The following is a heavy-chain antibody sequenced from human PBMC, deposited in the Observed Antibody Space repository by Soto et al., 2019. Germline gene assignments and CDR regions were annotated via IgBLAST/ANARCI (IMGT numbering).Heavy chain of an antibody. Sequence: EVQLVESGGGLVKPGGSLRLSCAASGFTFSSYSMNWVRQAPGKGLEWVSSISSSSSYIYYADSVKGRFTISRDNAKNSLYLQMNSLRAEDTAVYYCAGKPHFGLEYSSSRPDYWGQGTLVTVSS. CDR2: ISSSSSYI. D-gene: IGHD6-13*01. CDR1: GFTFSSYS. J-gene: IGHJ4*02. V-gene: IGHV3-21*01. CDR3: AGKPHFGLEYSSSRPDY.